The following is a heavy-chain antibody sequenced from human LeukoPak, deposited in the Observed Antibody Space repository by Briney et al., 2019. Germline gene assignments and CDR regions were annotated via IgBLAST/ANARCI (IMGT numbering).Heavy chain of an antibody. D-gene: IGHD5-18*01. Sequence: GASVKVSCKASGYTFTGYYMHWVRQAPGQGLEWMGWINPNSGGTNYAQKFQGRVTMTRDTSISTAYMELSRLRSDDTAVYYCARDNSGVDTAMVTNYYYGMDVWGQGTTVTVSS. CDR2: INPNSGGT. CDR3: ARDNSGVDTAMVTNYYYGMDV. CDR1: GYTFTGYY. V-gene: IGHV1-2*02. J-gene: IGHJ6*02.